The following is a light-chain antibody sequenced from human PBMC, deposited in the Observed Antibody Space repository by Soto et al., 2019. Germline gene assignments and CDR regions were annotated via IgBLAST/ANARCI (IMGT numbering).Light chain of an antibody. J-gene: IGKJ2*01. Sequence: EIVMTQSPATLSVSPGERGTLSCRASQSVSSNLAWYQQKPGQAPRLLIYGASTRATGIPARFSGSGSGTEFTLTISSLQSEDCAVYYCQQYDQWYTFGQGTKLEIK. CDR2: GAS. V-gene: IGKV3-15*01. CDR3: QQYDQWYT. CDR1: QSVSSN.